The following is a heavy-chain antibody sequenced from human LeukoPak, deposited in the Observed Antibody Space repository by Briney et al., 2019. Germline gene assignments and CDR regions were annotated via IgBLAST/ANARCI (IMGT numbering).Heavy chain of an antibody. CDR3: ARDGGYYYDSSGYFI. CDR2: INPNSGGT. D-gene: IGHD3-22*01. Sequence: ASVKVSCKASGYTFTGYYMHWVRQAPGQGLEWMGWINPNSGGTNYAQKLQGRVTMTRDTSISTAYMELSRLRSDDTAVYYCARDGGYYYDSSGYFIWGQGTMVTVSS. CDR1: GYTFTGYY. V-gene: IGHV1-2*02. J-gene: IGHJ3*02.